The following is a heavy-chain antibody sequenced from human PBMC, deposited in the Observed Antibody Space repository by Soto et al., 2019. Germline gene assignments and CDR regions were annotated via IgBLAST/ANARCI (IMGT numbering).Heavy chain of an antibody. J-gene: IGHJ4*02. CDR1: GFTFSSYS. Sequence: EVQLVESGGGLVQPGGSLRLSCAVSGFTFSSYSMNWVRQAPGKGLEWVSYISSSSGTMYYADSVQGRFTISRDNAQNSLYLQMNSLRDEDTAVYYCARGREHYDSSGFYLLHYLDYWGQGSLVTVSS. D-gene: IGHD3-22*01. CDR2: ISSSSGTM. V-gene: IGHV3-48*02. CDR3: ARGREHYDSSGFYLLHYLDY.